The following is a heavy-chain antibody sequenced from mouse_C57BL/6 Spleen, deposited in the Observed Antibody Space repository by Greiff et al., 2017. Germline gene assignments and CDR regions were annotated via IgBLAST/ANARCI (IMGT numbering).Heavy chain of an antibody. CDR1: GYSFTGYY. D-gene: IGHD1-1*01. Sequence: EVQLQQSGPELVKPGASVKISCKASGYSFTGYYMNWVKQSPEKSLEWIGEINPSTGGTTYNQKFKAKATLTVDKSSSTAYMQLKSLTSEDSAVYYCARSLYYGSSLYAMDYWGQGTSVTVSS. J-gene: IGHJ4*01. CDR3: ARSLYYGSSLYAMDY. V-gene: IGHV1-42*01. CDR2: INPSTGGT.